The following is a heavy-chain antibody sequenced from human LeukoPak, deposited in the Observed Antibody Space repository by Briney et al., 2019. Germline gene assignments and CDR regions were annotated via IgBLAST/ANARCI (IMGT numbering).Heavy chain of an antibody. Sequence: ASAKVSCNASRYTFTGYYMHWVRQAPGQGLEWMGWINPNSGGTNYAQKFQGRVTMTRDTSISTAYMELSRLRSDDTAVYYCARANTDFWSGYSTDYWGQGTLVTVSS. CDR1: RYTFTGYY. CDR3: ARANTDFWSGYSTDY. D-gene: IGHD3-3*01. J-gene: IGHJ4*02. V-gene: IGHV1-2*02. CDR2: INPNSGGT.